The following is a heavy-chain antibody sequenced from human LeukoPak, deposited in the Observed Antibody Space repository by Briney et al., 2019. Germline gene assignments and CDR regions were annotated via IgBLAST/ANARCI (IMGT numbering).Heavy chain of an antibody. J-gene: IGHJ4*02. CDR1: GFTFSTYS. V-gene: IGHV3-21*04. CDR2: ISPDSNYK. D-gene: IGHD2-2*01. CDR3: ARDPGVVVVPAAKPLIY. Sequence: GGSLRLSCAASGFTFSTYSMNWLRLAPGKGLEWVSSISPDSNYKYYVDSVKGRFTISRDNAKSSLYLQMNSLRSDDTAVYYCARDPGVVVVPAAKPLIYWGQGTLVTVSS.